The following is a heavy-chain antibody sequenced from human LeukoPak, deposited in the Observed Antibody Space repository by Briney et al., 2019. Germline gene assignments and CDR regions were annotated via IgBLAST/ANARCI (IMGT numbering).Heavy chain of an antibody. V-gene: IGHV1-24*01. D-gene: IGHD5-18*01. CDR3: ATGGRGYSYDGAFDI. J-gene: IGHJ3*02. CDR2: FDPEDGET. Sequence: GASVKVSCKVSGYTLTELSMHWVRQAPGKGLEWMGGFDPEDGETIYAQKFQGRVTMTEDTSTDTAYMELSSLRSEDTAVYYCATGGRGYSYDGAFDIWGQGTMVTVSS. CDR1: GYTLTELS.